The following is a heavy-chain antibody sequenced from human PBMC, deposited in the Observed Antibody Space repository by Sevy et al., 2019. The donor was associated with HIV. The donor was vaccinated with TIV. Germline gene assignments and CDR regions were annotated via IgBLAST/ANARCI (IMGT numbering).Heavy chain of an antibody. D-gene: IGHD2-2*01. Sequence: GGSLRLSCAASGFTFNSYAISWVRQAPGKGLEWVSRISGGGGSTYYADSVKGRFTISRDNSKNVLSLQMDSLRGEDTALYYCAKDRRRVGVPGSSHYAMDVWGQGTMVTASS. CDR1: GFTFNSYA. CDR2: ISGGGGST. J-gene: IGHJ6*02. CDR3: AKDRRRVGVPGSSHYAMDV. V-gene: IGHV3-23*01.